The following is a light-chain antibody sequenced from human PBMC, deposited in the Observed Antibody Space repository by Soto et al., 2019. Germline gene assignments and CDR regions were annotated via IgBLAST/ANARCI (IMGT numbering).Light chain of an antibody. Sequence: EMVMTQSPASLSVSPVERATLGFRASQSVSSDLAWYHQKPGQAPRLLIYGASTRATGIPARFSGSGSGTEFTLTINSLQSEDFTVYYCQQYNNWPRTFGQGTKVDI. CDR2: GAS. CDR1: QSVSSD. CDR3: QQYNNWPRT. V-gene: IGKV3-15*01. J-gene: IGKJ1*01.